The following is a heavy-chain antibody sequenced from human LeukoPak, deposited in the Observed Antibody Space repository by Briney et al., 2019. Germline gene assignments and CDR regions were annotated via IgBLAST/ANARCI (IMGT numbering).Heavy chain of an antibody. CDR3: TTDPKLGYCSSTSCSHGDY. CDR2: ISGSGYST. Sequence: GGSLRLSCAASGFTFSSYAMSWVRQAPGKGLEWVSTISGSGYSTYYADSVKGRFTISRDNSKNTLYLQMNSLKTEDTAVYYCTTDPKLGYCSSTSCSHGDYWGQGTLVTVSS. V-gene: IGHV3-23*01. J-gene: IGHJ4*02. CDR1: GFTFSSYA. D-gene: IGHD2-2*01.